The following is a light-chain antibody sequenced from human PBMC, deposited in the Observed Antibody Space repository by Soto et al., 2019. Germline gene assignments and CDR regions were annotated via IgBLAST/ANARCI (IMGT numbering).Light chain of an antibody. CDR2: DVS. V-gene: IGLV2-11*01. CDR3: CSYAGSYTFWV. Sequence: QCALTQPRSVSGSPGQSVTISCTGTSSDVGDYNYVSWYQQHPGKAPKVMIYDVSRRPSGVPDRFSGSKSGNTASLTISGLQAEDEADYYCCSYAGSYTFWVFGGGTKLTVL. CDR1: SSDVGDYNY. J-gene: IGLJ3*02.